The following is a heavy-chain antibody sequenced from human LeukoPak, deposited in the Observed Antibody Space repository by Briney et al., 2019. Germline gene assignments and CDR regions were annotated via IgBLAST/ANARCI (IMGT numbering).Heavy chain of an antibody. J-gene: IGHJ3*02. Sequence: PGGSLRLSCAASGFTFSSYDMHWVRQAPGRGLEWVSAIGIAGDTYYPDSVKGRFTISRENAKNSMYLQMNSLKVGDTAVYYCIRGGIQVSGIDAFDIWGQGTMVTVSS. V-gene: IGHV3-13*01. CDR2: IGIAGDT. CDR3: IRGGIQVSGIDAFDI. D-gene: IGHD5/OR15-5a*01. CDR1: GFTFSSYD.